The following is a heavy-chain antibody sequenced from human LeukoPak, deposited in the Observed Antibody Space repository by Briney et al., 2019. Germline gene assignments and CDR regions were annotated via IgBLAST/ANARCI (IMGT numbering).Heavy chain of an antibody. D-gene: IGHD5-12*01. V-gene: IGHV4-59*01. Sequence: PSETLSLTCTGSGASINSNYCSWFRQPPGKEPEWIGYIYFSGSTNYNPSLWSRVAISVDRSRNQFSLKLTSMTAADTAVYYCASVPEWLRGPAYWREGTLVTVSS. CDR2: IYFSGST. J-gene: IGHJ4*02. CDR1: GASINSNY. CDR3: ASVPEWLRGPAY.